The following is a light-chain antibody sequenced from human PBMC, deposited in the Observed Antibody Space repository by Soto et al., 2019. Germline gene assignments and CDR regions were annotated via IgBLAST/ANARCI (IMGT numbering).Light chain of an antibody. CDR1: SDDVGAYNS. V-gene: IGLV2-23*01. CDR2: KGT. CDR3: CPSAPESTYV. J-gene: IGLJ1*01. Sequence: QSVLAQPASMSGSPGQSITISCTGTSDDVGAYNSVSWYQQLPHKAPQVILYKGTQRPSGVSSRFSGSTSGNAASLTISGLQADDEADYFCCPSAPESTYVFGTGTKVTVL.